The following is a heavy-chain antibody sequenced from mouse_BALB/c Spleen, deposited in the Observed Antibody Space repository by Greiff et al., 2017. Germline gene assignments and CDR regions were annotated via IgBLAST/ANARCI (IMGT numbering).Heavy chain of an antibody. CDR1: GYTFTSYY. D-gene: IGHD2-1*01. CDR3: ARGDGKNDY. CDR2: IYPGNVNT. J-gene: IGHJ2*01. V-gene: IGHV1S56*01. Sequence: VQLQQSGPELVKPGASVRISCKASGYTFTSYYIHWVKQRPGQGLEWIGWIYPGNVNTKYNEKFKGKATLTADKSSSTAYMQLSSLTSEDSAVYFCARGDGKNDYWGQGTTLTVSS.